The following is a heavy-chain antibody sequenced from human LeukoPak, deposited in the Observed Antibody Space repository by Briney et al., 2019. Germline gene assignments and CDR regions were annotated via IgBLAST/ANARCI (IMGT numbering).Heavy chain of an antibody. D-gene: IGHD3-10*01. Sequence: PGGSLRLSCAASGFTFSSYEMNWVRQAPGNGLEWVSYISTSGSTIYYADSVKDRFTISRDNAKSSLYLQMNSLRAEDTAVYYCARDPDITMVRGVNGVDVWGQGTTVTVSS. CDR3: ARDPDITMVRGVNGVDV. J-gene: IGHJ6*02. CDR2: ISTSGSTI. V-gene: IGHV3-48*03. CDR1: GFTFSSYE.